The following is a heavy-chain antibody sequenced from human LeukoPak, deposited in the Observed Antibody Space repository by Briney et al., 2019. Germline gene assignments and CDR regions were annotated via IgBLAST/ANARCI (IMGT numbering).Heavy chain of an antibody. CDR1: GGSINSGNYF. J-gene: IGHJ3*02. V-gene: IGHV4-39*07. D-gene: IGHD3-16*01. CDR2: VSYSGNT. CDR3: ARGNSYGPHDAFDI. Sequence: SETLSLTCTVSGGSINSGNYFWAWIRQPPGKGLEWIGSVSYSGNTYYNPSLKSRVTISVDTSKNHFSLKLSSVTAADTAMYSCARGNSYGPHDAFDIWGQGTMVTISS.